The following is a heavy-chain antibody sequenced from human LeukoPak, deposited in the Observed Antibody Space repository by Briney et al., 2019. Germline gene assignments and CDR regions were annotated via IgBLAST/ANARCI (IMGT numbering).Heavy chain of an antibody. CDR3: ARDESPDFYDFWSGYLGPDY. CDR2: ISSNGGST. CDR1: GFTFSSYA. Sequence: GGSLRLSCAASGFTFSSYAMHWVRQAPGKGLECVSAISSNGGSTYYANSVKGRFTISRDNSKNTLYLQMGSLRAEDMAVYYCARDESPDFYDFWSGYLGPDYWGQGTLVTVSS. J-gene: IGHJ4*02. D-gene: IGHD3-3*01. V-gene: IGHV3-64*01.